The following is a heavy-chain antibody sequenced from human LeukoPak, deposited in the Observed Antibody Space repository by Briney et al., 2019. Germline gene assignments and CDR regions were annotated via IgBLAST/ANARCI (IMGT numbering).Heavy chain of an antibody. D-gene: IGHD3-22*01. CDR1: GGSISSSSYS. CDR3: ARQGDYYDSSDFDY. V-gene: IGHV4-39*01. CDR2: IYYSGST. J-gene: IGHJ4*02. Sequence: SETLSLTCTVSGGSISSSSYSWGWIRQPPGKGLEWIGSIYYSGSTYYNPSLKSRVTISVDTSKNQFSLKLSSVTAADTAVYYCARQGDYYDSSDFDYWGQGTLVTVSS.